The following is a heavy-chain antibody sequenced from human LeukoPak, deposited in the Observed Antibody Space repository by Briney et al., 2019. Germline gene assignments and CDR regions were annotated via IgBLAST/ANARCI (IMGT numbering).Heavy chain of an antibody. CDR3: ARQGTSIVGASIDY. Sequence: SETLSLTCTVSGGSIRGSTYYWGWIRQPPGKGLEWIGNIYYSGITYYNPSLKSRVTIYVDTFKNQFSLKLTSVTAADTALYYCARQGTSIVGASIDYWGQGTLVTVSS. J-gene: IGHJ4*02. D-gene: IGHD1-26*01. CDR2: IYYSGIT. CDR1: GGSIRGSTYY. V-gene: IGHV4-39*01.